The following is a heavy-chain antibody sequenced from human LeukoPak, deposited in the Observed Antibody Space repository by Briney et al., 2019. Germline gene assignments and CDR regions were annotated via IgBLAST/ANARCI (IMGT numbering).Heavy chain of an antibody. J-gene: IGHJ6*02. CDR3: ARGAGGVVVYPNGMDV. D-gene: IGHD2-2*01. V-gene: IGHV3-21*01. CDR1: GFTFSAHS. Sequence: PGGSLRLSCAASGFTFSAHSMNWVRQAPGKGLEWVSSISSGSRYIYYADSVKGRFTISRDNAKDSLYLQMNSLRAEDTAVYYCARGAGGVVVYPNGMDVWGQGTTVTVSS. CDR2: ISSGSRYI.